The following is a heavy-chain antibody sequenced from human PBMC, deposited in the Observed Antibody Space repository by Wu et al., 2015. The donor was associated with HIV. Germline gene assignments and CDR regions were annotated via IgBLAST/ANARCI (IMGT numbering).Heavy chain of an antibody. CDR1: GGTFSSFG. Sequence: QVQLEQSGPELKKPGSSVKVSCQASGGTFSSFGISWLRQAPGQGLEWLGGIVPMFGRPNYANDLHGRITIVADESTSTVSMELRGLRSADTALYYCVRESPIIGWPRPIDLWGQGTRVTVSS. CDR2: IVPMFGRP. CDR3: VRESPIIGWPRPIDL. V-gene: IGHV1-69*12. J-gene: IGHJ3*01. D-gene: IGHD6-19*01.